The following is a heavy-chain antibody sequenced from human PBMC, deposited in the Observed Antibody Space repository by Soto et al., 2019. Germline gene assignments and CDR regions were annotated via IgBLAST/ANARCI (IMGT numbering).Heavy chain of an antibody. CDR3: AKRSSSNDFWSGYSFTSYYYYMDV. CDR1: GFTFSSYA. Sequence: EVQLLESGGGLVQPGGSLRLSCAASGFTFSSYAMSWVRQAPGKGLEWVSAISGSGGSTYYADSVKGRFTISRDNSKNTLYLQMNSMRAEDTAVYYCAKRSSSNDFWSGYSFTSYYYYMDVWGKGTTVTVSS. D-gene: IGHD3-3*01. V-gene: IGHV3-23*01. CDR2: ISGSGGST. J-gene: IGHJ6*03.